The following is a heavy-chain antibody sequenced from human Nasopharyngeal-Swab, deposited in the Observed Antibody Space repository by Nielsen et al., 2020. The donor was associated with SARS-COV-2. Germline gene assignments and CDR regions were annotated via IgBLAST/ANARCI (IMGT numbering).Heavy chain of an antibody. CDR1: GYTFITFG. J-gene: IGHJ3*02. CDR3: ARDNESGDYYAYDI. Sequence: ASVKVSCKASGYTFITFGITWVRQAPGQGLEWMGWISAYNGNTNYAQKFQDRVTMTTDTSTTTAYMELRGLKTDDTAMYYCARDNESGDYYAYDIWGQGTTVTVSS. D-gene: IGHD4-17*01. V-gene: IGHV1-18*01. CDR2: ISAYNGNT.